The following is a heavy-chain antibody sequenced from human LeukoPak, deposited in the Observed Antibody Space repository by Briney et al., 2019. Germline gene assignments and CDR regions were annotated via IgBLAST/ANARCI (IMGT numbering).Heavy chain of an antibody. Sequence: ASVKVSCKASGYTFTSYYMHWVRQAPGQGLEWMGIINPSGGSTSYAQKFQGRVTMTRDMSTSTVYVELSSLRSEDTAVYYCARRSVAGYYFDYWGQGTLVTVSS. CDR2: INPSGGST. J-gene: IGHJ4*02. CDR1: GYTFTSYY. V-gene: IGHV1-46*01. CDR3: ARRSVAGYYFDY. D-gene: IGHD6-19*01.